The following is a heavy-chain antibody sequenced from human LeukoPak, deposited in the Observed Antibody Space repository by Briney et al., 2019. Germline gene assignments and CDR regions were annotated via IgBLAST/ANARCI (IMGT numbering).Heavy chain of an antibody. J-gene: IGHJ6*02. V-gene: IGHV3-33*08. D-gene: IGHD2-2*01. CDR3: ATVYSSSPLRPMDV. CDR2: IWSDGSKE. CDR1: GFTFSNYG. Sequence: PGGSLRLSCAASGFTFSNYGFHWVRQAPGKGLEWVAVIWSDGSKEYYVDSAKGRFTISRDNSKTTVYLQMNSLRVEDTAVYYCATVYSSSPLRPMDVWGQGTTVTVSS.